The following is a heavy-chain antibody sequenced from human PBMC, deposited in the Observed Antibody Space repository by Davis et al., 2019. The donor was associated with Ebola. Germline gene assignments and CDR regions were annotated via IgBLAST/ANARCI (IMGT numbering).Heavy chain of an antibody. CDR3: ARLWFGEVGFDY. J-gene: IGHJ4*02. CDR2: IYYSGST. D-gene: IGHD3-10*01. CDR1: GGSISSGGYY. V-gene: IGHV4-61*08. Sequence: SETLSLTCTVSGGSISSGGYYWSWIRQPPGKGLEWIGYIYYSGSTNYNPSLKSRVTISVDTSKNQFSLKLSSVTAADTAVYYCARLWFGEVGFDYWGQGTLVTVSS.